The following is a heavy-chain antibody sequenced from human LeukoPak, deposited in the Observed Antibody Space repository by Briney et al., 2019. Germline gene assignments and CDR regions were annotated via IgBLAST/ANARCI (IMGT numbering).Heavy chain of an antibody. V-gene: IGHV4-38-2*02. J-gene: IGHJ3*02. Sequence: SETQSLTCTVSGYSITRGSYWGRIRQPPGKGLEWIANIYHSGSTYYNPSLKSRVTISVDTSKNQFSLKLSSVTAADTAIYYCARVHVNSGYYFGDAFDIWGQGTMVTVSS. D-gene: IGHD3-22*01. CDR2: IYHSGST. CDR3: ARVHVNSGYYFGDAFDI. CDR1: GYSITRGSY.